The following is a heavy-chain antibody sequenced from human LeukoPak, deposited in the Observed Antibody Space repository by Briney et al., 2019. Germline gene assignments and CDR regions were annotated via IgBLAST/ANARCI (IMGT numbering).Heavy chain of an antibody. Sequence: GASVKVSCKASGYTFTDYFMHWVRQAPGQGLEWLGWINPNSGGTNYAQKFQGRVIMTRDTSISTAYMELSRLTSDDTAIYYCARAGLGRGPSDYWGQGTLVTVSS. V-gene: IGHV1-2*02. D-gene: IGHD3-10*01. CDR3: ARAGLGRGPSDY. CDR2: INPNSGGT. CDR1: GYTFTDYF. J-gene: IGHJ4*02.